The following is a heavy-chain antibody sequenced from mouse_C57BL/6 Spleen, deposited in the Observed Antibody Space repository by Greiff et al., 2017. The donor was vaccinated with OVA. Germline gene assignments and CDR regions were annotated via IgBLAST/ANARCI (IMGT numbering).Heavy chain of an antibody. CDR3: AKRDYKGAMDY. V-gene: IGHV1-7*01. CDR2: INPSSGYT. Sequence: QVQLQQSGAELAKPGASVKLSCKASGYTFTSYWMHWVKQRPGQGLEWIGYINPSSGYTKYNQKFKEKATLTADTSSSTAYMQLSNLTYEDAAIYYCAKRDYKGAMDYWGQGTSVTVSS. D-gene: IGHD2-12*01. CDR1: GYTFTSYW. J-gene: IGHJ4*01.